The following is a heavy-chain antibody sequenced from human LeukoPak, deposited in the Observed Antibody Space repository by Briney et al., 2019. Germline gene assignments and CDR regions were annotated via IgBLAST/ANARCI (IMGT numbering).Heavy chain of an antibody. J-gene: IGHJ4*02. CDR1: GFTFSSYG. D-gene: IGHD2-2*01. V-gene: IGHV3-30*02. CDR3: AKPFPNIVVVPADIWHYFDY. CDR2: IRYDGSNK. Sequence: GGSLRLSCAASGFTFSSYGMHWVRQAPGKGLEWVAFIRYDGSNKYYADSVKGRFTISRDNSKNTLYLQMNSLRAEDTAVYYCAKPFPNIVVVPADIWHYFDYWGQGTLVTVSS.